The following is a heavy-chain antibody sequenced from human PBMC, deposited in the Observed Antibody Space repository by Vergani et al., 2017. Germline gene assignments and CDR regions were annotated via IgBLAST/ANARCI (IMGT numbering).Heavy chain of an antibody. J-gene: IGHJ4*02. V-gene: IGHV4-38-2*01. CDR2: IYRTGRT. D-gene: IGHD3-9*01. Sequence: QVQLQESGPALVKPSETLSLTCAVSGFSIDNGYYWDWIRQPPGKGLEWIGSIYRTGRTRFNPSLKSRVTISVDTSNNHFSLRLNSLTAADTAVYYCARRSGIVYDIFSGTQYFFDFWGQGTLVTVSS. CDR3: ARRSGIVYDIFSGTQYFFDF. CDR1: GFSIDNGYY.